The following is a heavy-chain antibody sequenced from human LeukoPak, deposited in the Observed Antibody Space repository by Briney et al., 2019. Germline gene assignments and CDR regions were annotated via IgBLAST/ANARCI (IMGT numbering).Heavy chain of an antibody. J-gene: IGHJ4*02. CDR1: GFIFSSYE. V-gene: IGHV3-48*03. D-gene: IGHD6-19*01. CDR2: IGSGGGTK. Sequence: GGSLRLSCAASGFIFSSYEMNWVRQAPGKGLEWVSYIGSGGGTKYYADSVEGRFTISRDNGKYSLYLQMNSLRAEDTAVYYCASFPSSGWYVSGNDFWGQGTLVTVSS. CDR3: ASFPSSGWYVSGNDF.